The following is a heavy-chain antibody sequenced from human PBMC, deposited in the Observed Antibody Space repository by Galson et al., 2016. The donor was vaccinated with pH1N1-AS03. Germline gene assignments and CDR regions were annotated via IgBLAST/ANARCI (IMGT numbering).Heavy chain of an antibody. Sequence: SVKVSCKASGGTLNNYAINWVRQAPGQGLEGMGGISPIFGSANHAQKFQGRVTITADIFTNTVYMELSSLRSEDTAVYYCARGLTYHFGSGSVFWGQGTLVTVSS. D-gene: IGHD3-10*01. CDR1: GGTLNNYA. CDR2: ISPIFGSA. J-gene: IGHJ4*02. V-gene: IGHV1-69*06. CDR3: ARGLTYHFGSGSVF.